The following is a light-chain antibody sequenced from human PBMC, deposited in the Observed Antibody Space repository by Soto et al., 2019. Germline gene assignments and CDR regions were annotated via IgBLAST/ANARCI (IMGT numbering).Light chain of an antibody. CDR2: DVS. CDR1: SSDVGGYKS. J-gene: IGLJ1*01. CDR3: SSYTSSTTYV. V-gene: IGLV2-14*01. Sequence: QSVLTQPASVSGSPGQSITISCTGTSSDVGGYKSVSWYQQHPGKAPKLMIYDVSNRPSGVSNRFSGSKSGNTASLTISGLQAEDEADYYCSSYTSSTTYVFGTGTKLTVL.